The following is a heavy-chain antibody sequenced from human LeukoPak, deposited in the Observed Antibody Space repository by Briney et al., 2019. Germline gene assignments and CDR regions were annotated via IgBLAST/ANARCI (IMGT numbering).Heavy chain of an antibody. CDR1: GGSISSGSYY. D-gene: IGHD3-10*01. CDR3: ARGRGDFIAYYYYYGMDV. J-gene: IGHJ6*02. V-gene: IGHV4-61*02. CDR2: IYTSGST. Sequence: SETLSLTCTVSGGSISSGSYYWSWLRQPAGKGLEWIGRIYTSGSTNYNPSLKSRVTISVDTSKNQFSLKLSSVTAADTAVYYCARGRGDFIAYYYYYGMDVWGQGTTVTVSS.